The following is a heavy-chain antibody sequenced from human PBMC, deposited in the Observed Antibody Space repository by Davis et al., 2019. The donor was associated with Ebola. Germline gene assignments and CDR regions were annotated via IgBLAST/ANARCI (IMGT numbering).Heavy chain of an antibody. CDR3: ARGRNDYARMGWFDP. J-gene: IGHJ5*02. D-gene: IGHD4-17*01. CDR2: IYYSGST. Sequence: PSETLSLTCTVSGGSISSGDYYWSWIRQPPGKGLEWIGYIYYSGSTYYNPSLKSRVTISVDTSKNQFSLKLSSVTAADTAVYYCARGRNDYARMGWFDPWGQGTLVTVSS. CDR1: GGSISSGDYY. V-gene: IGHV4-30-4*01.